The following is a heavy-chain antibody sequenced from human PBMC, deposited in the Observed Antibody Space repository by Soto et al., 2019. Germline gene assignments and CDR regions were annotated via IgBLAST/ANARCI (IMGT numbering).Heavy chain of an antibody. CDR3: ARDGGGGSCYDY. Sequence: QVQLVQSGAEVKKPGASVKVSCKASGYTFTSYYMHWVRQAPGQGLEWMGIINPSGGSTSYAQKLQARVTMTRDTSTSTVYMELSSLRSEDTAVYYCARDGGGGSCYDYWGQGTLVTVSS. CDR2: INPSGGST. CDR1: GYTFTSYY. V-gene: IGHV1-46*03. D-gene: IGHD2-15*01. J-gene: IGHJ4*02.